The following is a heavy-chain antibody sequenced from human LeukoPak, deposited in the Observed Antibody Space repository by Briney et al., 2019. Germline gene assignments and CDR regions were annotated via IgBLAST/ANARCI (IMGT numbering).Heavy chain of an antibody. CDR1: GYTFTSYG. Sequence: ASVKVSCKASGYTFTSYGISWVRQAPGQGLEWIGWISAYNGNTNYAQKLQGRVTMTTDTSTSTAYMELRSLRSDDTAVYYCARHRPYCSSTSCAKKFDYWGQGTLVTVSS. D-gene: IGHD2-2*01. CDR3: ARHRPYCSSTSCAKKFDY. V-gene: IGHV1-18*01. CDR2: ISAYNGNT. J-gene: IGHJ4*02.